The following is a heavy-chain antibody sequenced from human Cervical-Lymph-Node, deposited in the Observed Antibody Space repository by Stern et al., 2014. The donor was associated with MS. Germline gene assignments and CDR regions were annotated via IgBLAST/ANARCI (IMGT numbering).Heavy chain of an antibody. D-gene: IGHD6-13*01. CDR2: IYPGDSET. Sequence: VQLLQPGAELKKPGESLRISCKGSGYSLTNTWIGWVRQMPGKGLEWMGFIYPGDSETRYSPSFQGQVTISADKSINTAYLQWSSLKASDTAMYYCARGRGIALRPDYWGQGTLVTVSS. CDR3: ARGRGIALRPDY. V-gene: IGHV5-51*03. J-gene: IGHJ4*02. CDR1: GYSLTNTW.